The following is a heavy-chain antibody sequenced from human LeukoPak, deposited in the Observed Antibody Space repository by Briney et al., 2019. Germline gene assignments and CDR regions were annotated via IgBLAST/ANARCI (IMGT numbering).Heavy chain of an antibody. CDR1: GYIFSNYD. CDR2: VKSTSGST. Sequence: ASVKVSCQTSGYIFSNYDINWVRQAPGEGLEWMGWVKSTSGSTAIARRFQGRVSMTRDTSTNTAHMELSGLTSEDTAVFYCASLPQLSRDGYIADSFDIWGQGTMVTVSS. CDR3: ASLPQLSRDGYIADSFDI. V-gene: IGHV1-8*01. D-gene: IGHD5-24*01. J-gene: IGHJ3*02.